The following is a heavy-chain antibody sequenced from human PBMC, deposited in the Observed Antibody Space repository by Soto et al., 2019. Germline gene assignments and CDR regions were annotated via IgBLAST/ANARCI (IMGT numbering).Heavy chain of an antibody. D-gene: IGHD2-2*01. V-gene: IGHV4-30-4*01. J-gene: IGHJ6*03. CDR2: IYYSGST. CDR3: ARAVVVVPAAMGHYYYSYYMDV. CDR1: GGSISSGDYY. Sequence: PSETLSLTCTVSGGSISSGDYYWSWIRQPPGKGLEWIGYIYYSGSTYYNPSLKSRVTISVDTSKNQFSLKLSSVTAADTAVYYCARAVVVVPAAMGHYYYSYYMDVWGKGTTVTVS.